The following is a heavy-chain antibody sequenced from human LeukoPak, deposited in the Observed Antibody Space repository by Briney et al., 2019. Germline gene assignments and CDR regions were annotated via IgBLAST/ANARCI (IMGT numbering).Heavy chain of an antibody. CDR2: ISASANT. V-gene: IGHV1-3*03. Sequence: GASVTVSCKASGYSFTSYAMHWVRQAPGQRLEWMGWISASANTEYSQEFQGRVTITRDTSASTAYMELSSLRSEDTAVYYCTRDIHSGSYDYWGQGTLVSVSS. D-gene: IGHD1-26*01. CDR1: GYSFTSYA. CDR3: TRDIHSGSYDY. J-gene: IGHJ4*02.